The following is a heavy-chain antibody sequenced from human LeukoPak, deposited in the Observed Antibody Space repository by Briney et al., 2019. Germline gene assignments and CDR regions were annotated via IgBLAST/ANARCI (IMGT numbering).Heavy chain of an antibody. V-gene: IGHV1-2*02. CDR1: GCTFTGYF. CDR2: INPNSGGT. J-gene: IGHJ4*02. D-gene: IGHD4-17*01. CDR3: ASRAQYGDYALGQFDY. Sequence: ASVKVSCKASGCTFTGYFMQWVRQAPGQGLEWMGWINPNSGGTNYAQKFQGRVTMTRDTSISTAHMELSRLRSDDTAVYYCASRAQYGDYALGQFDYWGQGTLVTVSS.